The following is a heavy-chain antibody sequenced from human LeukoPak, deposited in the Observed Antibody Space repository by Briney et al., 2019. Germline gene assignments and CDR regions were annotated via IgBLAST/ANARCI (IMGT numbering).Heavy chain of an antibody. CDR1: GFTFTSYW. CDR3: ERGVESLGSY. Sequence: GGSLRLSCAASGFTFTSYWMHWVRQAPGKGLVWVSRINSYGSSESYADSVKGRFTISRDNAKNTLYLQMNSLRAEDTAVYYCERGVESLGSYWGQGTLVTVSS. D-gene: IGHD3-3*01. V-gene: IGHV3-74*01. CDR2: INSYGSSE. J-gene: IGHJ4*02.